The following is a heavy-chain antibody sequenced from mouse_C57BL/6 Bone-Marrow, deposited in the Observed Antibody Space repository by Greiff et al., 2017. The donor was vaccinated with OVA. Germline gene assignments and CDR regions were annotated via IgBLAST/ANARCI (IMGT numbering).Heavy chain of an antibody. V-gene: IGHV14-4*01. J-gene: IGHJ2*01. CDR3: TSYGNFDD. D-gene: IGHD2-1*01. CDR1: GFNIKDDY. Sequence: EVQLQQSGAELVRPGASVKLSCTASGFNIKDDYMHWVKQRPEQGLEWIGWIDPENGDTEYASKFHGKATITADTSSNTAYLQLSSLTSEDTAVYYCTSYGNFDDWGKGTTLTVSS. CDR2: IDPENGDT.